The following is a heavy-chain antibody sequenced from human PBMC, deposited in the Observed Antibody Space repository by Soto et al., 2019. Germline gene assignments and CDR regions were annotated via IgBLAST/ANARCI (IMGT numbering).Heavy chain of an antibody. V-gene: IGHV4-4*02. D-gene: IGHD6-19*01. J-gene: IGHJ4*02. CDR2: IYHSGRT. Sequence: QVQLQESGPGLVKPSGTLSLTCAVSGDSISSDKWWSWVRQPPGKGLEWIGEIYHSGRTNCNPSLKSRVTISVEKSKNQFSLELSSMTAADTAVYYCARGGGWKFDYWGQGSLVTASP. CDR3: ARGGGWKFDY. CDR1: GDSISSDKW.